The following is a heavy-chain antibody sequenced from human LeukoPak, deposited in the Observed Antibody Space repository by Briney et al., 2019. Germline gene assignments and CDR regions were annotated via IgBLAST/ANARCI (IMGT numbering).Heavy chain of an antibody. V-gene: IGHV1-69*13. CDR2: IIPIFGTA. J-gene: IGHJ4*02. CDR3: ARLNDIVVVPAAIDY. Sequence: RASVKVSCKASGGTFSSYAISWVRQAPGQGLEWMGGIIPIFGTANYAQKFQGRVTITADESTSTAYMELSSLRSEDTAVYYCARLNDIVVVPAAIDYWGQGTLVTVSS. D-gene: IGHD2-2*01. CDR1: GGTFSSYA.